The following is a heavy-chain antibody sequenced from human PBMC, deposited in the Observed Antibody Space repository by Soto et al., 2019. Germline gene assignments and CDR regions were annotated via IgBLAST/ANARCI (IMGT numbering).Heavy chain of an antibody. CDR3: AKGYCSGGSCYFYYGLDV. D-gene: IGHD2-15*01. CDR2: IYPGDSAT. J-gene: IGHJ6*02. Sequence: RGESLKISCQGSGYSFTTNWIAWVRQMPGKGLEWMGVIYPGDSATRYSPSFQGQVTISADKSTRTAYLQWSSLKASDTAMYYCAKGYCSGGSCYFYYGLDVWGQGTTVTVSS. V-gene: IGHV5-51*01. CDR1: GYSFTTNW.